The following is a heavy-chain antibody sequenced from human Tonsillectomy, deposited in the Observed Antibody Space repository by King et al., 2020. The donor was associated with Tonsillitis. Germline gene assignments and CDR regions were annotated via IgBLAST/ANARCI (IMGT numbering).Heavy chain of an antibody. Sequence: QLVQSGAEVKKPGSSVKVSCKASGGTFSNYIISWVRQAPGQGLEWMGGIMPMFGTAKYAQKFQGRVTMTADESTSTAYMELSSLSSEDTAVYYCARDLHGSTNFARSDAAFHIWGQGTMVTVSS. CDR2: IMPMFGTA. V-gene: IGHV1-69*01. D-gene: IGHD2-2*01. CDR1: GGTFSNYI. CDR3: ARDLHGSTNFARSDAAFHI. J-gene: IGHJ3*02.